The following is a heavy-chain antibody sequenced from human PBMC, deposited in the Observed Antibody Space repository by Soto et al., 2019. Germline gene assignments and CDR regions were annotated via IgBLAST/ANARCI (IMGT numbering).Heavy chain of an antibody. V-gene: IGHV4-34*01. J-gene: IGHJ4*02. CDR3: ARAREGRDTAMVTPTYYFDY. CDR1: GGSFSGYY. CDR2: INHSGST. D-gene: IGHD5-18*01. Sequence: SETLSLTCAVYGGSFSGYYWSWIRQPPGKGLEWIGEINHSGSTNYNPSLKSRVTISVDTSKNQFSLKLSSVTAADTAVYYCARAREGRDTAMVTPTYYFDYWGQGTLVTVSS.